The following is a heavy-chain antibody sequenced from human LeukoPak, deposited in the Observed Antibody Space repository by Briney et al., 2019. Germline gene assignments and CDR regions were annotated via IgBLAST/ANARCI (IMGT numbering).Heavy chain of an antibody. J-gene: IGHJ4*02. Sequence: TGESLRLSCAASGFTFSDYYMSWIRQAPGKGLEWISYISTTSGFTKYADSVKGRFTVSRDNAKNTLYLQMNSLGVDDTAVYYCARDISRSPREYWGQGTLVIVSS. V-gene: IGHV3-11*06. D-gene: IGHD3-9*01. CDR2: ISTTSGFT. CDR3: ARDISRSPREY. CDR1: GFTFSDYY.